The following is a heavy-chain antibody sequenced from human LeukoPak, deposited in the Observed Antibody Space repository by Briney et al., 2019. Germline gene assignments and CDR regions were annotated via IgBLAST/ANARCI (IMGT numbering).Heavy chain of an antibody. CDR1: GFTFSSYG. CDR2: VRNDGSKE. Sequence: PGGSLRLSCAASGFTFSSYGMHWVRQAPGKGLEWVAFVRNDGSKEYYADSVKGRFTISRDNSKNTLYLQMNGLRPEDTAVYYCAKDLRIAAPGTSSFDYWGQGTLVTVSS. CDR3: AKDLRIAAPGTSSFDY. J-gene: IGHJ4*02. V-gene: IGHV3-30*02. D-gene: IGHD6-13*01.